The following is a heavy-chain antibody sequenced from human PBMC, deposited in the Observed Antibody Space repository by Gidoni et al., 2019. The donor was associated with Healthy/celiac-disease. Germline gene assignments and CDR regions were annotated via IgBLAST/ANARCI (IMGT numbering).Heavy chain of an antibody. D-gene: IGHD2-21*01. J-gene: IGHJ6*02. CDR3: AREGVGILDYYYYGMDV. CDR2: INPNRGGT. Sequence: QVQLVQSGAEVKKPGASVKVSCKASGYTFTGYYMHWVRQAPGQGLEWRGGINPNRGGTNYAQNFQGRVTMTRDTSISTAYMELSRLRSDDTAVYYCAREGVGILDYYYYGMDVWGQGTTVTVSS. V-gene: IGHV1-2*02. CDR1: GYTFTGYY.